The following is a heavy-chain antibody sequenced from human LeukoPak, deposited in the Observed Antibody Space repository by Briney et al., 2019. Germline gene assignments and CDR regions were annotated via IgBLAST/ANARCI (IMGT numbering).Heavy chain of an antibody. D-gene: IGHD3-16*01. J-gene: IGHJ4*02. CDR2: IIPIFGTA. Sequence: VKVSCKASGGTFSSYAISWVRQAPGQGLEWMGGIIPIFGTANYAQNFQGRVTMTRDTSTSTVYMELRSLRSEDTAIYYCAKLATSDTGETYWGQGTLVTVSS. CDR3: AKLATSDTGETY. CDR1: GGTFSSYA. V-gene: IGHV1-69*13.